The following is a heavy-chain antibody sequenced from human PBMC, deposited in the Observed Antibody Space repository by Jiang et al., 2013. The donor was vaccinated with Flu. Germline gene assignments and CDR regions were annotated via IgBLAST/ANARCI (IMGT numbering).Heavy chain of an antibody. Sequence: ASGFTFSSYWMSWVRQAPGKGLEWVANIKQDGSEKYYVDSVKGRFTISRDNAKNSLYLQMNSLRAEDTAVYYCARVVAGPSDYWGQGTLVTVSS. D-gene: IGHD6-19*01. CDR1: GFTFSSYW. J-gene: IGHJ4*02. CDR2: IKQDGSEK. CDR3: ARVVAGPSDY. V-gene: IGHV3-7*03.